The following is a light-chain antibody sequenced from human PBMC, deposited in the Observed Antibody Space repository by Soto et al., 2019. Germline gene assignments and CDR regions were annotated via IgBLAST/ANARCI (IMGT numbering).Light chain of an antibody. CDR2: GVS. CDR1: SSDVGGYNY. V-gene: IGLV2-14*01. J-gene: IGLJ2*01. CDR3: SSYTSTTTVI. Sequence: QAASVSGSPGQSIAISCTGTSSDVGGYNYVSWYRQHAGKAPKLMIYGVSYRPSGISNRFSGSKSGNTASLTISGLQTEDEADYYCSSYTSTTTVIFGGGTKLTVL.